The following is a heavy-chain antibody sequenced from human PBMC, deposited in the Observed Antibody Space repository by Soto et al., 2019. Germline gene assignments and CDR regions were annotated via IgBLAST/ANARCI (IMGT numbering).Heavy chain of an antibody. D-gene: IGHD2-15*01. J-gene: IGHJ4*02. Sequence: SETLSLTCAVYGGPFSGYYWSWIRQHPGKGLEWIGEINHSGSTNTNPSLKSRVPISVDTSKNQFSLKLSFVTAADTAVYYCAIGSRQDIVVVVAATLFYFDYWGQGTLVTVSS. CDR3: AIGSRQDIVVVVAATLFYFDY. V-gene: IGHV4-34*01. CDR2: INHSGST. CDR1: GGPFSGYY.